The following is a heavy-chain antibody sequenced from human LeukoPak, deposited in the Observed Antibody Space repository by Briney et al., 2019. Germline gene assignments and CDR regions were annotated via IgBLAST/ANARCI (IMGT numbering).Heavy chain of an antibody. V-gene: IGHV4-59*01. CDR3: ARDLDNSGWYVFDN. J-gene: IGHJ4*02. Sequence: SETLSLTCTVSGGSISRYYWSWIRQPPGKGLECIGYIHYSGSTNSNPSLKSRVTISVDTSKNQFSLKLRSVTAADTAVYYCARDLDNSGWYVFDNWGQGNLVTVSS. D-gene: IGHD6-19*01. CDR1: GGSISRYY. CDR2: IHYSGST.